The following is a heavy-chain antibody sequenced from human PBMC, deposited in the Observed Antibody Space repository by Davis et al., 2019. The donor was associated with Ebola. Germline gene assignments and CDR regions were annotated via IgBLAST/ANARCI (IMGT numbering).Heavy chain of an antibody. CDR3: ARHQYCSGIGCSCYLLDY. CDR2: NYYRGST. Sequence: MPSETLSLTCTVSGGSISSSNYYWSWIRQPPGKGLEWIGYNYYRGSTNYNPSLKSRVTISVDTSKNQFSLKLSTVTASDTAVYYCARHQYCSGIGCSCYLLDYWGQGTLVTVSS. J-gene: IGHJ4*02. CDR1: GGSISSSNYY. D-gene: IGHD2-15*01. V-gene: IGHV4-61*05.